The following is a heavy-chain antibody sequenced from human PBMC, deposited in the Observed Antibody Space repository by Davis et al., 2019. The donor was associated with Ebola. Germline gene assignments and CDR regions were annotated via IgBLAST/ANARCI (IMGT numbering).Heavy chain of an antibody. CDR3: ATTPQYSSGQNKPFDY. CDR2: ISYDGSNK. J-gene: IGHJ4*02. Sequence: GGSLRLSCAASGFTFSRNWMSWVRQAPGKGLEWVAVISYDGSNKYYADSVKGRFTISRDNSKNTLYLQMNSLRAEDTAVYYCATTPQYSSGQNKPFDYWGQGTLVTVSS. V-gene: IGHV3-30*03. CDR1: GFTFSRNW. D-gene: IGHD6-19*01.